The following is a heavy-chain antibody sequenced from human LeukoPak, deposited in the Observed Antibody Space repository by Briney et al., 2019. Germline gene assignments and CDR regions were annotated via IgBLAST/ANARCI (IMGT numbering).Heavy chain of an antibody. CDR3: ARLTYYYDSSGYYSAALFDY. CDR2: IYPVDSDT. CDR1: GYSFTSYW. D-gene: IGHD3-22*01. J-gene: IGHJ4*02. Sequence: GESLKISCKGSGYSFTSYWIGWVRQMPGKGLEWMGIIYPVDSDTRYSPSFQGQVTISADKSISTAYLQWSSLKASDTAMYYCARLTYYYDSSGYYSAALFDYWGQGTLVTVSS. V-gene: IGHV5-51*01.